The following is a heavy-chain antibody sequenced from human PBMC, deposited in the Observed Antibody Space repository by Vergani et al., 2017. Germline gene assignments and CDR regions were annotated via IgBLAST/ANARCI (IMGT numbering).Heavy chain of an antibody. CDR1: GYTFTGYY. Sequence: QVQLVQSGAEVKKPGASVKVSCKASGYTFTGYYMHWVRQAPGQGLEWMGWINPNSGGTNYAQKFQGRVTMTRDTSISTAYMELSRLRSDDTAVYYCARDPRYYDFWSGYFDYWGQGTLVTVSS. CDR3: ARDPRYYDFWSGYFDY. J-gene: IGHJ4*02. CDR2: INPNSGGT. D-gene: IGHD3-3*01. V-gene: IGHV1-2*02.